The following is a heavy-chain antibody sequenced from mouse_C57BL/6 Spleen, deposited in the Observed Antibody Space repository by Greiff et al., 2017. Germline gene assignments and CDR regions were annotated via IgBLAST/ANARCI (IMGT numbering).Heavy chain of an antibody. V-gene: IGHV1-55*01. CDR1: GYTFTSYW. CDR3: ARGGSYVGYFDV. J-gene: IGHJ1*03. Sequence: IQLQQPGAELVKPGASVKMSCKASGYTFTSYWITWVKQRPGQGLEWIGDIYPGSGSTNYNEKFKSKATLTVDTSSSTAYMQLSSLTSEDSAVYYCARGGSYVGYFDVWGTGTTVTVSS. CDR2: IYPGSGST. D-gene: IGHD1-1*02.